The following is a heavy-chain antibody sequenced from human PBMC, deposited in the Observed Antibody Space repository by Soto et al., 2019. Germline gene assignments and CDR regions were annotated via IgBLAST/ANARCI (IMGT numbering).Heavy chain of an antibody. CDR1: GGSISSYY. CDR3: AGYGSGSYYNLGYYYMDV. J-gene: IGHJ6*03. CDR2: IYYSGST. V-gene: IGHV4-59*01. D-gene: IGHD3-10*01. Sequence: SVTLSVTCTVSGGSISSYYWSWIRQPPGKRLEWIGYIYYSGSTNYNLSLKSRVTISVDTSKNQFSLKLSSVTAADTAVYYCAGYGSGSYYNLGYYYMDVWGNGTTVTVSS.